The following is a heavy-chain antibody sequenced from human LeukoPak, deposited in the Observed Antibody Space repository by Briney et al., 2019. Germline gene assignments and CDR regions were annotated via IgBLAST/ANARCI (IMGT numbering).Heavy chain of an antibody. D-gene: IGHD3-16*01. CDR2: ISYDGSNE. V-gene: IGHV3-30*04. Sequence: GRSLRLSCAASGFTFSSYVMHWVRQAPGKGLEWVAIISYDGSNEYYADSVKGRFTISRDNAKNSLFLQMSSLRADDTAIYYCARAGELRYMDVWGKGTAVTVSS. CDR1: GFTFSSYV. J-gene: IGHJ6*03. CDR3: ARAGELRYMDV.